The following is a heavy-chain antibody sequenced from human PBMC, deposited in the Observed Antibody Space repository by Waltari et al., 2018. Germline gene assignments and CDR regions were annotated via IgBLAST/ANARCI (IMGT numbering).Heavy chain of an antibody. J-gene: IGHJ4*02. Sequence: QVQLQQWGAGLLKPSETLSLPCAVYGGSFSGYYWSWIRQPPGKGLEWIGEINHSGSTNYNPSLKSRVTISVDTSKNQFSLKLSSVTAADTAVYYCARAAVVPAAMRYWGQGTLVTVSS. CDR1: GGSFSGYY. CDR3: ARAAVVPAAMRY. D-gene: IGHD2-2*01. CDR2: INHSGST. V-gene: IGHV4-34*01.